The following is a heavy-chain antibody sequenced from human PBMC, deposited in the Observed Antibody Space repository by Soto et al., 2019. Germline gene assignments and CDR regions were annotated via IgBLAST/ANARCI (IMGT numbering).Heavy chain of an antibody. CDR2: IIPMFGTV. CDR3: ARVPGTNYYYGMDV. CDR1: GGTFNSYA. Sequence: QVQLVQSGAEVKKPGSTVKVSCKASGGTFNSYAFSWERQAPGQGLEWVGGIIPMFGTVNYAQKFQGRVTITADKATSTAYMELSSLRSDDTDVYYCARVPGTNYYYGMDVWGQGTKVTVFS. D-gene: IGHD1-1*01. V-gene: IGHV1-69*06. J-gene: IGHJ6*02.